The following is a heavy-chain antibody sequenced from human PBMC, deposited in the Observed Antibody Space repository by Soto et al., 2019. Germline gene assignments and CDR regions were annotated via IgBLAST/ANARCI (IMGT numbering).Heavy chain of an antibody. J-gene: IGHJ4*02. D-gene: IGHD3-10*01. CDR1: GFTFSSYS. Sequence: EVQLVESGGGLVQPGGSLRLSCAASGFTFSSYSMNWVRQAPGKGLEWVSYISSSSSTIYYADSVKGRFTISRDNAKNSLYRQMNSLRAEETAVYYCAREGVVRGVMGNWGQGTLVTVFS. CDR2: ISSSSSTI. V-gene: IGHV3-48*01. CDR3: AREGVVRGVMGN.